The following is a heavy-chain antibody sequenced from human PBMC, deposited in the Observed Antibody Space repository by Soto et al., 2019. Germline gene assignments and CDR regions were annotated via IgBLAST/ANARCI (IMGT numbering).Heavy chain of an antibody. V-gene: IGHV1-18*01. CDR3: ARDRGVVTSGSAYYFDY. J-gene: IGHJ4*02. D-gene: IGHD2-2*01. Sequence: QVQLVQSGPEVKKPGASVKVSCKATGYTFRSYGVTWVRQAPGQGLEWMGWISGYNGNTEYAQKIQGRVTMATDTSTSTVYMELRSLGSADTAVYYCARDRGVVTSGSAYYFDYWGQGTLVTVSS. CDR2: ISGYNGNT. CDR1: GYTFRSYG.